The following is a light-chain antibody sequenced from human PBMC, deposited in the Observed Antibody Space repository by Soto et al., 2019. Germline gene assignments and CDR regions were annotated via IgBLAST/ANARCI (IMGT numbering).Light chain of an antibody. Sequence: EIVLTQSPGTLSLSPGERATLSCRASQSVSSSYLAWYQQTPGQAPRLLIYGASSRAAGIPDRFSGSGSGTDFTLTITGLEPEDFAVYYCQQYGSSPFTFGPGTKVD. CDR3: QQYGSSPFT. CDR2: GAS. J-gene: IGKJ3*01. V-gene: IGKV3-20*01. CDR1: QSVSSSY.